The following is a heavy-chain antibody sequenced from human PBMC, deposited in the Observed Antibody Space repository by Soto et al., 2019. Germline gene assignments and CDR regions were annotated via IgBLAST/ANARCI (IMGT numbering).Heavy chain of an antibody. CDR2: ISGSGGST. D-gene: IGHD2-15*01. CDR3: ANTYCSGGSCYYGTFDY. J-gene: IGHJ4*02. CDR1: GFTFSSYT. Sequence: PGGSLRLSCAASGFTFSSYTMSWVRQAPGKGLEWVSAISGSGGSTYYADSVKGRFTISRDNSKNTLYLQMNSLRAEDTAVYYCANTYCSGGSCYYGTFDYWGQGTLVTVSS. V-gene: IGHV3-23*01.